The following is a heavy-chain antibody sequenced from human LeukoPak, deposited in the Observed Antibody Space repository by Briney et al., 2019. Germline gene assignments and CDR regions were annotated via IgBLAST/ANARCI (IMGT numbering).Heavy chain of an antibody. V-gene: IGHV7-4-1*02. Sequence: ASVKVSCKASGYTFTSYAMNWVRQAPGQGLEWMGWININTGNPTYAQGFTGRFVFSLDTSVSTAYLQISSLKAEDTAVYYCARARAHYYYYGMDVWGQGTTVTVSS. CDR2: ININTGNP. CDR1: GYTFTSYA. CDR3: ARARAHYYYYGMDV. J-gene: IGHJ6*02.